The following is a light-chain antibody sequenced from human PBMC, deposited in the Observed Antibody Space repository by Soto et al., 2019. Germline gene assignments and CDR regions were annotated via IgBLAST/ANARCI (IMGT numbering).Light chain of an antibody. J-gene: IGKJ4*01. Sequence: DIQMTQSPSSLFASVGDSVTITCRESQTITTYLNWYRQKPGKAPKLLIYAASSLQSGVPSRFSGSGSETEFTLTISSLQPEDFATYFCQQIYSAPLTFGGGTKVAIK. CDR3: QQIYSAPLT. CDR1: QTITTY. V-gene: IGKV1-39*01. CDR2: AAS.